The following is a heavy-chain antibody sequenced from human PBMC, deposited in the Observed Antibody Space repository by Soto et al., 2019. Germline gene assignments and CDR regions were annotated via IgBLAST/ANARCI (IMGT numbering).Heavy chain of an antibody. V-gene: IGHV4-30-4*01. D-gene: IGHD3-16*01. CDR3: ARVGATPYYYYGMDV. J-gene: IGHJ6*02. Sequence: SLTCTVSGGSISSGDYYWSWIRQPPGKGLEWIGYIYYSGSTYYNPSLKSRVTISVDTSKNQFSLKLSSVTAADTAVYYCARVGATPYYYYGMDVWGQGTTVTVSS. CDR1: GGSISSGDYY. CDR2: IYYSGST.